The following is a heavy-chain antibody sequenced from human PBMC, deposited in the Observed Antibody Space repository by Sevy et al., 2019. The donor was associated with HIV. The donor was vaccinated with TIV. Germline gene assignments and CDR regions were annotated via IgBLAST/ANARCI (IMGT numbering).Heavy chain of an antibody. CDR3: SMEDGYNYFDY. J-gene: IGHJ4*02. D-gene: IGHD5-12*01. V-gene: IGHV3-15*07. Sequence: GGSLRLSCAASGFTLNKAWMNWVRQAPGKGLEWVGRIKSETDGGTTDYADPVKGRFSISREDSKNTLYLQMNSLKIEDTAVYYCSMEDGYNYFDYWGQGALVTVSS. CDR2: IKSETDGGTT. CDR1: GFTLNKAW.